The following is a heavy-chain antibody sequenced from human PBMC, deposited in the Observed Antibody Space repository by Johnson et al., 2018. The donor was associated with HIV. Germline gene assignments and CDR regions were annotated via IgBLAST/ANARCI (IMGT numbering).Heavy chain of an antibody. CDR2: IYSGGST. CDR1: GFTVSSNY. J-gene: IGHJ3*02. Sequence: EVQLVESGGGVVQPGGSLRLSCEASGFTVSSNYMTWVRQAPGKGLEWVSVIYSGGSTYYADSVKGRFTISRDNSKNTLYLQMNSLGVEDTAVYYCAKAVGGYAFDIWGQGTMVTVSS. V-gene: IGHV3-66*02. CDR3: AKAVGGYAFDI. D-gene: IGHD1-26*01.